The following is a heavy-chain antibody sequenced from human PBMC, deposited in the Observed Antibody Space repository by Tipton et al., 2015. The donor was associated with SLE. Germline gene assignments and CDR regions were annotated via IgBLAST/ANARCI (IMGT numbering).Heavy chain of an antibody. V-gene: IGHV4-61*03. CDR2: IYYSGST. Sequence: TLSLTCTVSGGSISSSNYYWGWIRQPPGMGLEWIGYIYYSGSTNFNPSLKSRVTISVDTSRNHFSLKLSSVTAADTAVYYCARGGGFDAFDIWGQGTVVSVSS. J-gene: IGHJ3*02. CDR3: ARGGGFDAFDI. CDR1: GGSISSSNYY. D-gene: IGHD1-26*01.